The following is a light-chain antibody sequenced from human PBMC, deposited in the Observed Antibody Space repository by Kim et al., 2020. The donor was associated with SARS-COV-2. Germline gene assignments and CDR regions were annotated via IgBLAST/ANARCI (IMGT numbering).Light chain of an antibody. Sequence: QRGTVSCTGRRSNNGAGYYVTWYQQLPGTAPKLLMFGNTNRPSGVSDRFSGSKSGTAASLAITGLQADDEATYYCQSYDNSLSAYVFGTGTKVTVL. CDR2: GNT. V-gene: IGLV1-40*01. CDR1: RSNNGAGYY. J-gene: IGLJ1*01. CDR3: QSYDNSLSAYV.